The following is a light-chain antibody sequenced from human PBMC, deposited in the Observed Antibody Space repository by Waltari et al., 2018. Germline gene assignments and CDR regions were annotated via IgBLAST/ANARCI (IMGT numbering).Light chain of an antibody. J-gene: IGLJ3*02. CDR3: ETGGHGTWV. V-gene: IGLV4-69*01. CDR1: SGHSSNI. CDR2: VNSDGSH. Sequence: QLVLTQSPSASASLGASVKLTCTLSSGHSSNIIAWLQQQPGQGPRYLMQVNSDGSHRKGDEIPDRFSGSSSGAERYLTISSLQSEDEADYYCETGGHGTWVFGGGTKLTVL.